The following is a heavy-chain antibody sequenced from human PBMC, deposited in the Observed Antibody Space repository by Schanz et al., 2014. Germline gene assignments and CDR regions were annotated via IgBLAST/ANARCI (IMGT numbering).Heavy chain of an antibody. V-gene: IGHV3-48*02. CDR2: IKISGDV. D-gene: IGHD7-27*01. CDR1: GFSFSDYS. J-gene: IGHJ4*02. Sequence: EVQLVESGGGLVQSGGSLRLSCAASGFSFSDYSMNWVRQSPGKGLEWISYIKISGDVFYTDSVKGRFTISRDNAKSSLYLQMSSLRDEDTAIYYCVRDYNWGFDNWGQGTLVTVSS. CDR3: VRDYNWGFDN.